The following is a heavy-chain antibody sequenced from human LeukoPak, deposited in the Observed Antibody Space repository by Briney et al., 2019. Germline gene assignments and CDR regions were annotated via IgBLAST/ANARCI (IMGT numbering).Heavy chain of an antibody. V-gene: IGHV4-4*09. CDR3: ARVGFMDPGAFDI. CDR2: IYTSRST. D-gene: IGHD1-26*01. Sequence: PSETLSLTCTVSGGSISSYYWSWIRQPPGKGLEWIGYIYTSRSTNYNPSLKNRVTISVDTSKNQFSLKLNSVTAADTAVYYCARVGFMDPGAFDIWGQGTMVTVSS. CDR1: GGSISSYY. J-gene: IGHJ3*02.